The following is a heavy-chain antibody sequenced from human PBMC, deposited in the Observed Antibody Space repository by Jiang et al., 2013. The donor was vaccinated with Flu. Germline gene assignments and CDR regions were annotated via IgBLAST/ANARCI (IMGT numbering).Heavy chain of an antibody. D-gene: IGHD6-13*01. CDR1: GYTFTSYA. V-gene: IGHV7-4-1*01. CDR2: INTNTGNP. Sequence: SGYTFTSYAMNWVRQAPGQGLEWMGWINTNTGNPTYAQGFTGRFVFSLDTSVSTAYLQICSLKAEDTAVYYCARDDTDSSSWYGEGYWGQGTLVTVSS. J-gene: IGHJ4*02. CDR3: ARDDTDSSSWYGEGY.